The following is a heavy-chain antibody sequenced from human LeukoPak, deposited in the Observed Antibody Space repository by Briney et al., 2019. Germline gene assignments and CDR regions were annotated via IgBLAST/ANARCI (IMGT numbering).Heavy chain of an antibody. CDR1: EFTFSSYA. J-gene: IGHJ6*03. CDR3: AKPTVVKGERYYYHYYMDV. CDR2: ISYDGSNK. D-gene: IGHD4-23*01. Sequence: GGSLRLSCAASEFTFSSYAMHWVRQAPGKGLEWVAVISYDGSNKYYADSVKGRFTISRDNSKNTLFLQMNSLRAEDTAVYYCAKPTVVKGERYYYHYYMDVWGKGTTVTITS. V-gene: IGHV3-30*04.